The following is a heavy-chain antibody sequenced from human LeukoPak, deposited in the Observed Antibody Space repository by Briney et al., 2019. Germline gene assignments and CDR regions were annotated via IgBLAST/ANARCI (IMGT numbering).Heavy chain of an antibody. J-gene: IGHJ5*02. Sequence: SETLSLTCTVSGGSISNYYWSWIRQPPGKGLVWIGYIYYSGSTNYNPSLKSRVTISVDTSKNQFSLKLSSVAAADTAVYYCARVDYGSGSYRFDPWGQGTLVTVSS. V-gene: IGHV4-59*01. CDR1: GGSISNYY. D-gene: IGHD3-10*01. CDR2: IYYSGST. CDR3: ARVDYGSGSYRFDP.